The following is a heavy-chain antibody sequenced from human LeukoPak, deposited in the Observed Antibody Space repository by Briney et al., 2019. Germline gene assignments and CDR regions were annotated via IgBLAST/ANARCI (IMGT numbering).Heavy chain of an antibody. CDR3: ARRRMIRGVIIFDY. Sequence: SETLSLTCSVSGGSVSSGTYYETWIRQPPGKGLEWIGHVYFSGTPSYNPSLKSRVTISADTSKNQFSLKLISVTAADTAVYFCARRRMIRGVIIFDYWGPGALVTVSS. J-gene: IGHJ4*02. CDR2: VYFSGTP. V-gene: IGHV4-61*01. CDR1: GGSVSSGTYY. D-gene: IGHD3-10*01.